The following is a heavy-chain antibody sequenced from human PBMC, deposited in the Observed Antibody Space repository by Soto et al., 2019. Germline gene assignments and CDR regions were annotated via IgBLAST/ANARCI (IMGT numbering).Heavy chain of an antibody. D-gene: IGHD3-22*01. J-gene: IGHJ3*02. CDR2: ISGSGGST. V-gene: IGHV3-23*01. Sequence: EVQLLESGGGLVQPGGSLRLSCAASGFTFSSYAMSWVRQAPGKGLEWVSAISGSGGSTYYADSVKGRFTISRDNSKNTLYLQMNSLRAEDTAVYYCAKDRGYYDSSGYPEGGFDIWGQGTMVTVSS. CDR1: GFTFSSYA. CDR3: AKDRGYYDSSGYPEGGFDI.